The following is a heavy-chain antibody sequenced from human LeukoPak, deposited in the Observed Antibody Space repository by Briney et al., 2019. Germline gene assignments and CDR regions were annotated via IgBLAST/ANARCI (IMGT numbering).Heavy chain of an antibody. V-gene: IGHV3-30-3*01. CDR3: ARTTQLGGSYYH. CDR1: GFTFSSYA. CDR2: ISYDGSNK. D-gene: IGHD1-26*01. J-gene: IGHJ4*02. Sequence: PGRSLRLSCAASGFTFSSYAMHWVRQAPAKGLEWVAVISYDGSNKYYADSVKGRFTISRDNSKNTLYLQMNSLRAEDTAVYYCARTTQLGGSYYHWGQGTLVTVSA.